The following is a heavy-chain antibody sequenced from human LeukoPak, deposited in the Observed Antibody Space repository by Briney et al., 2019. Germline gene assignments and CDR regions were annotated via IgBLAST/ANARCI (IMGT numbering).Heavy chain of an antibody. CDR3: ARRLRYSSFDM. CDR1: GYSFVSYW. D-gene: IGHD3-9*01. CDR2: MYPGDSDT. Sequence: GESLKISCKGSGYSFVSYWIAWVRPMPGKGLEWMGIMYPGDSDTIYSPSFQGQVTISADKSISTAYLQWSSLKASDTAMYFCARRLRYSSFDMWGQGTMVTVSS. J-gene: IGHJ3*02. V-gene: IGHV5-51*01.